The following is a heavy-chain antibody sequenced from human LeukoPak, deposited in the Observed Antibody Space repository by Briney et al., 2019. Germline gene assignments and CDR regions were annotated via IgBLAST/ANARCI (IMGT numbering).Heavy chain of an antibody. CDR2: IYYSGST. J-gene: IGHJ4*02. CDR1: GGSISSYY. D-gene: IGHD6-19*01. CDR3: ARNSGWFVDY. V-gene: IGHV4-59*08. Sequence: NASETLSLTCTVSGGSISSYYWSWIRQPPGKGLEWIGYIYYSGSTNYNPSLKSRVTISVDTSKNQFSLKLSSVTAADTAVYYCARNSGWFVDYWGQGTLVTVSS.